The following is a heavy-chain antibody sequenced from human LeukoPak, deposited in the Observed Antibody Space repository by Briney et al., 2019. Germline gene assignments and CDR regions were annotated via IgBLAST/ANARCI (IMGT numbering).Heavy chain of an antibody. CDR2: INTNTGNP. CDR1: GYTFTSYA. D-gene: IGHD6-13*01. J-gene: IGHJ6*02. CDR3: ARDLWRQQLVHYYYGMDV. V-gene: IGHV7-4-1*02. Sequence: ASVKVSCKASGYTFTSYAMNWVRQAPGQGLEWMGWINTNTGNPTYAQGFTGRFVFSLDTSVSTAYLQISSLKAEDTAVYYCARDLWRQQLVHYYYGMDVWGQGTTVTVSS.